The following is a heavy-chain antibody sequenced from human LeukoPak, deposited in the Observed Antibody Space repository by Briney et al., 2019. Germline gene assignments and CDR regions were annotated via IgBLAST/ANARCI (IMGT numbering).Heavy chain of an antibody. V-gene: IGHV4-30-2*06. D-gene: IGHD6-25*01. CDR3: AEATGEAAVARH. CDR1: GDSVGSGPNY. Sequence: PSQTLSLTCTVSGDSVGSGPNYWSWIRQSPMKGLEWIGWVYGGGHAYHNPSLLGRATISLDKSKNQFSLTLTSVTAADTAVYYCAEATGEAAVARHWGPGTLVTVSS. J-gene: IGHJ1*01. CDR2: VYGGGHA.